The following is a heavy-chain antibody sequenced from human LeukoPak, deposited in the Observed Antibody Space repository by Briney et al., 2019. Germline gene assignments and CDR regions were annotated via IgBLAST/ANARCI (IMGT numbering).Heavy chain of an antibody. CDR1: GGSFSGYY. Sequence: SETLSLTCAVYGGSFSGYYWSWIRQPPGKGLEWIGYIYYSGSTYYNPSLKSRVTISVDTSKNQFSLKLSSVTAADTAVYYCARVGGSDYYDSSGYYYVWGQGPLVTVSS. D-gene: IGHD3-22*01. CDR2: IYYSGST. CDR3: ARVGGSDYYDSSGYYYV. V-gene: IGHV4-30-4*08. J-gene: IGHJ4*02.